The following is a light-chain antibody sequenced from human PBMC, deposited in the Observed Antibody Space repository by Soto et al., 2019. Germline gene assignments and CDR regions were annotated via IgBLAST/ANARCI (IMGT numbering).Light chain of an antibody. CDR3: QQYESPLYT. CDR1: QDISIY. V-gene: IGKV1-33*01. CDR2: DAS. Sequence: DIQMTQSPSSLSASVGDRVTITCQASQDISIYLNWYQQKPWKAPKLRIYDASSLERGVPSRFSGSGSGTDVTFTITSLQPEDIATYYCQQYESPLYTFGQGTNLEL. J-gene: IGKJ2*01.